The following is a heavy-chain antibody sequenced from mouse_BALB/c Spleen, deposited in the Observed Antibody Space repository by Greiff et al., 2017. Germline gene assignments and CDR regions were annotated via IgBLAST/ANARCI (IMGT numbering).Heavy chain of an antibody. V-gene: IGHV1-69*02. CDR1: GYTFTSYW. J-gene: IGHJ4*01. CDR3: ARNGYPYAMDY. D-gene: IGHD1-2*01. CDR2: IDPSDSET. Sequence: VQLQQPGAELVKPGAPVKLSCKASGYTFTSYWMNWVKQRPGRGLEWIGRIDPSDSETHYNQKFKDKATLTVDKSSSTAYIQLSSLTSEDSAVYYCARNGYPYAMDYWGQGTSVTVSS.